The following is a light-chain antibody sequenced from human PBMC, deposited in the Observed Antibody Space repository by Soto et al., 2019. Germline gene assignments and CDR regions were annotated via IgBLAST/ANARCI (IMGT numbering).Light chain of an antibody. V-gene: IGLV1-47*01. CDR3: AAWDDSMSGYV. J-gene: IGLJ1*01. CDR2: RNN. Sequence: QSALTQPPSASGTPGQRVTISCSGSSSNIGSNYVYWYQQLPGTAPKLLIYRNNQRPSGVPDRFSGSKSGTSASLAISGLRSEDEAHYYCAAWDDSMSGYVFGTGTTITVL. CDR1: SSNIGSNY.